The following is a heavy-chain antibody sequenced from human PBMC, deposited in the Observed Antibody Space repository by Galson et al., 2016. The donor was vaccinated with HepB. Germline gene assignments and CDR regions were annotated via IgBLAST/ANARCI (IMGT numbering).Heavy chain of an antibody. J-gene: IGHJ3*02. CDR1: GFTFSSYW. CDR3: AKNFGDYVGDTFDM. CDR2: INSDGSST. D-gene: IGHD4-17*01. Sequence: SLRLSCAASGFTFSSYWMHWVRQAPGKGLVWVSRINSDGSSTNYADSVKGRFTISRDNTKNSLYLQMNSLRAEDTAVYYCAKNFGDYVGDTFDMWGQGTMVTVSS. V-gene: IGHV3-74*01.